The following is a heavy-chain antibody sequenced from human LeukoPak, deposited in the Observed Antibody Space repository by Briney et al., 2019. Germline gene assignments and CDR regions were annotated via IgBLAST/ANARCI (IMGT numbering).Heavy chain of an antibody. CDR2: ISAYNGNT. J-gene: IGHJ4*02. CDR3: ARESRYSSSSSFDY. CDR1: GYTFTSYG. Sequence: ASVKVSCKASGYTFTSYGISWVRQAPGQGLEWMGWISAYNGNTNYAQKLQGRVTMTTDTSTSTAYMELRSLRSDDTAVYYCARESRYSSSSSFDYWGQGTLVTVSS. D-gene: IGHD6-6*01. V-gene: IGHV1-18*01.